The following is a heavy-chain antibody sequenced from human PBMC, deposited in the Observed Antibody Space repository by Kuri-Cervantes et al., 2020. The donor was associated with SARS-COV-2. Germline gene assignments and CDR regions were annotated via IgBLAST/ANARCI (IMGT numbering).Heavy chain of an antibody. CDR3: ARGSYDSSGYYFEDY. V-gene: IGHV4-38-2*01. CDR1: GYSISSGYY. CDR2: IYHSGST. J-gene: IGHJ4*02. Sequence: SETLSLTCAVSGYSISSGYYWGWIRQPPGKGLEWIGSIYHSGSTYYNPSLKSRVTISVDTSKNQFSLKVTSATAADTAVYYCARGSYDSSGYYFEDYWGQGTLVTVSS. D-gene: IGHD3-22*01.